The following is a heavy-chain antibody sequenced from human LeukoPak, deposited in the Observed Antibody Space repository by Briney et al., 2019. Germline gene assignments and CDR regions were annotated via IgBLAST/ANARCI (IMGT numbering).Heavy chain of an antibody. CDR3: TKDRQGPNQYHMDV. V-gene: IGHV3-7*01. CDR2: INQDGGTT. CDR1: GFTFSSLW. Sequence: QPGGSLRLSCAASGFTFSSLWMSWVRQAPGRGPEWVANINQDGGTTYYVASVKGRFTISRDNAKNSLGLQMSSLRAEDTAVYYCTKDRQGPNQYHMDVWGKGTTVTVSS. J-gene: IGHJ6*03.